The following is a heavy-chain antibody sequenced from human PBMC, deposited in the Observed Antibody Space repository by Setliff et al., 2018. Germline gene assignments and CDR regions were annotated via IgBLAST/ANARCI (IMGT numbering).Heavy chain of an antibody. CDR3: ARDSNYEGAYDY. CDR1: GYTFMTYW. V-gene: IGHV5-51*01. CDR2: IYAGDSDT. D-gene: IGHD4-4*01. Sequence: PGESLKISCKGSGYTFMTYWIAWVRQMPGKGLEWMGVIYAGDSDTRYRPSFQGQVTISVDKSISTAYLQWSSLKASDTAMYYCARDSNYEGAYDYWGQGTLVTVSS. J-gene: IGHJ4*02.